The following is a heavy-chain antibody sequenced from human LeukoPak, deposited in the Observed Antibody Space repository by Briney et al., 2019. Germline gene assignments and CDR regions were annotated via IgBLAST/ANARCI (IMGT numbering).Heavy chain of an antibody. Sequence: GGALRLSCAASGFTFSSFCMSGGRHAPAKGLELVAIIKQDGSEKYYVDSVKGRFTTSRDNAKNSLYLQMNSLRAEDTAVCYCARNQRRLDYWGQGTLVTVSS. J-gene: IGHJ4*02. CDR3: ARNQRRLDY. CDR1: GFTFSSFC. D-gene: IGHD1-14*01. V-gene: IGHV3-7*01. CDR2: IKQDGSEK.